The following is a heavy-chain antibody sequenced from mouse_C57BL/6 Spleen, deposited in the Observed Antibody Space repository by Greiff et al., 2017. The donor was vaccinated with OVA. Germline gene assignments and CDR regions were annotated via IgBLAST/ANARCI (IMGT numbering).Heavy chain of an antibody. Sequence: VQLQQSGPELVKPGASVKISCKASGYSFTDYNMNWVKQSNGKSLEWIGVINPNYGTTSYNQKFKGKATLTVDQSSSTAYMQLISLTSEDSAVYECARGASEVPYYDSVEYWGQGTTLTVSS. D-gene: IGHD1-1*01. CDR3: ARGASEVPYYDSVEY. V-gene: IGHV1-39*01. CDR2: INPNYGTT. J-gene: IGHJ2*01. CDR1: GYSFTDYN.